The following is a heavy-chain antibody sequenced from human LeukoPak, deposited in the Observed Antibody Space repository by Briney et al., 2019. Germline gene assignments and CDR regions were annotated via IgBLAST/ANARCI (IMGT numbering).Heavy chain of an antibody. Sequence: GGSLRLSCAASEFTFSSYSMNWVRQALGKGLEWVSYITNSGNSKSYADSVKGRFTISRDNTKNSLYLQMNGLRAEDTAVYYCAKSTLFGVVLFDYWGQGTLVTVSS. CDR2: ITNSGNSK. CDR1: EFTFSSYS. CDR3: AKSTLFGVVLFDY. D-gene: IGHD3-3*01. V-gene: IGHV3-48*01. J-gene: IGHJ4*02.